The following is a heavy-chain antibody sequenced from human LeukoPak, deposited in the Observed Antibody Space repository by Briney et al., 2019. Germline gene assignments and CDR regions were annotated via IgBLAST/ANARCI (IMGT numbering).Heavy chain of an antibody. V-gene: IGHV3-23*01. CDR1: GLTFSSCG. J-gene: IGHJ4*02. CDR2: VSGGGGNT. CDR3: AKDLMGYSRQIGH. Sequence: QAGGSVTLLCGPSGLTFSSCGMSWVRQPPGKGMEWVSYVSGGGGNTFHADSVKGRFISSRNNSKNTLDLQMNSLRAEDTANYYCAKDLMGYSRQIGHWGQGTLVTVSS. D-gene: IGHD6-13*01.